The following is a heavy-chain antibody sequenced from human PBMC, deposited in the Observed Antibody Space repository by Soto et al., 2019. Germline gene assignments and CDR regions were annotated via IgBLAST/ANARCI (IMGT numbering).Heavy chain of an antibody. J-gene: IGHJ6*02. Sequence: QVQLVQSGAEVKKPGASVKVSCKASGYTFTSYDINWVRQATGQGLEWMGWMNPNSGNTGYAQKFQGRVTMTRNTSISTAYMELSSLRSEDTAVYYCARVSVDFWSRVDPYYYYGMDVWGQGTTVTVSS. D-gene: IGHD3-3*01. CDR1: GYTFTSYD. CDR2: MNPNSGNT. CDR3: ARVSVDFWSRVDPYYYYGMDV. V-gene: IGHV1-8*01.